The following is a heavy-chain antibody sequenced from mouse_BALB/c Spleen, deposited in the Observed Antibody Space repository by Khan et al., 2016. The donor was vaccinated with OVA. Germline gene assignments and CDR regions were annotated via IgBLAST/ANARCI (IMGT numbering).Heavy chain of an antibody. D-gene: IGHD1-1*01. CDR1: GLTFSSSA. CDR3: ARYITPVVAFYY. CDR2: ISTGGRKI. J-gene: IGHJ2*01. Sequence: EVQLVESGGGLVKPGGSLKLSCAASGLTFSSSAMSWVRQTPEKRLEWVATISTGGRKIYYADSVKGRFTISRDNAKNTLSLQMSSLRSEDTAMYYRARYITPVVAFYYWGQGTTLTVSS. V-gene: IGHV5-9-3*01.